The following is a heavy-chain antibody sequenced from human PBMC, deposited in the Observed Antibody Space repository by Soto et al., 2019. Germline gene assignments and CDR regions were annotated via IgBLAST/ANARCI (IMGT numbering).Heavy chain of an antibody. Sequence: SETLSLTCAVYGGSFSCYYWSWIRQPPGKGLEWIGEINHSGSTNYNPSLKSRVTISVDTSKNQFSLKLSSVTAADTAVYYCDRDPPYYYSSASYFHGSRLYYSYGMDLWGERTTVTIS. D-gene: IGHD3-10*01. CDR2: INHSGST. V-gene: IGHV4-34*01. J-gene: IGHJ6*02. CDR1: GGSFSCYY. CDR3: DRDPPYYYSSASYFHGSRLYYSYGMDL.